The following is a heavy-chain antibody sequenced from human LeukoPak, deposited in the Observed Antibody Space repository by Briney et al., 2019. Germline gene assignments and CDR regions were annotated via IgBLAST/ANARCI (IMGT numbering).Heavy chain of an antibody. D-gene: IGHD6-25*01. V-gene: IGHV3-48*03. Sequence: GGSQPLPYAACGFTFNSCEIKLVGQAPGKGLEWVSYISSSGSTIYYADSVKGRFTISRDNAKNSLYLQMNSLRAEDTAVYYWERDGKRSGLYYVESWGQGTPVTVSS. CDR3: ERDGKRSGLYYVES. CDR1: GFTFNSCE. CDR2: ISSSGSTI. J-gene: IGHJ4*01.